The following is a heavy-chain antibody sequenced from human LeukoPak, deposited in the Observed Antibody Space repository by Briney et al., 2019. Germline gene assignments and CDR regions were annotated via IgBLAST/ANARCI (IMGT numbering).Heavy chain of an antibody. CDR2: INSDGSST. Sequence: GGSLRLSCAASGFTFSSYWMHWVRQAPGNGLVWVSCINSDGSSTSYADSVKGRFTISRDNAKNTLYLQMNSPRAEDTAVYYCARGRGYSGYSSDYWGQGTLVTVSS. CDR1: GFTFSSYW. V-gene: IGHV3-74*01. D-gene: IGHD5-12*01. J-gene: IGHJ4*02. CDR3: ARGRGYSGYSSDY.